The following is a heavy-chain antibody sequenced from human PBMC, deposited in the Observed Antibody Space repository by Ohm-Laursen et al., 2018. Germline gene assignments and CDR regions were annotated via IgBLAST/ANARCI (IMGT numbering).Heavy chain of an antibody. CDR3: ARGLYYYDSSGYYHNAFDI. J-gene: IGHJ3*02. D-gene: IGHD3-22*01. CDR2: INPNSGGT. CDR1: GYTFTGYY. Sequence: ASVKVSCKASGYTFTGYYMHWVRQAPGQGLEWMGWINPNSGGTNYAQKFQGRATMTRDTSISTAYMELSRLRSDDTAVYYCARGLYYYDSSGYYHNAFDIWGQGTMVTVSS. V-gene: IGHV1-2*02.